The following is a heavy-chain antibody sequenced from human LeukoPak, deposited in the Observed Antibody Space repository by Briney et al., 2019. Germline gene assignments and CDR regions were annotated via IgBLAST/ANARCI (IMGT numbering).Heavy chain of an antibody. CDR2: LGIAGDT. J-gene: IGHJ4*02. V-gene: IGHV3-13*01. CDR1: GFTVSSYA. Sequence: HPGGSLRLSCAASGFTVSSYAMHWVRQPIGKGLEWVSALGIAGDTFYPGSVKGRFTISRENAKNSLYLQMNSLRAGDTAMYYCARQKQSHGNFDYWGQGTLVTVSS. D-gene: IGHD1-26*01. CDR3: ARQKQSHGNFDY.